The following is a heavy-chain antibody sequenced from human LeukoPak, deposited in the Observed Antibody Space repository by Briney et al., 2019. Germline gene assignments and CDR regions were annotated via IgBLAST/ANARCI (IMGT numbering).Heavy chain of an antibody. D-gene: IGHD3-22*01. CDR3: ARDRRGYYDSSGYFDR. CDR2: IYHNGGT. CDR1: GDSVGSDNYY. V-gene: IGHV4-61*03. J-gene: IGHJ4*02. Sequence: SETLSLTCAVSGDSVGSDNYYWSWIRQLPGKGLEWIGYIYHNGGTKYNPSLRSRVTMSVDTSKNHVSLKLGSVTAADTAVYYCARDRRGYYDSSGYFDRWGQGTLVTVSS.